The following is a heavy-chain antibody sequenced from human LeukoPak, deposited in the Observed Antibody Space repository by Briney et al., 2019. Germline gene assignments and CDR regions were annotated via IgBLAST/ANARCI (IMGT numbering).Heavy chain of an antibody. J-gene: IGHJ6*02. D-gene: IGHD6-19*01. Sequence: ASVKVSCKASGGTFGNYAISWVRQAPGQGLEWMGRIIPIFGTANYAQKFQGRVTMTRNTSISTAYMELSSLRSEDTAVYYCARGDSSLYYYYGMDVWGQGTTVTVSS. CDR3: ARGDSSLYYYYGMDV. V-gene: IGHV1-69*05. CDR2: IIPIFGTA. CDR1: GGTFGNYA.